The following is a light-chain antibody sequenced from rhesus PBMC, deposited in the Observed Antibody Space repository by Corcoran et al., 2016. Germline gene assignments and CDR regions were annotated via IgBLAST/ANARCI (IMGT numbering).Light chain of an antibody. CDR2: YAS. Sequence: DIQMTQSPSSLSASVGDTVTITCRASQGISNYLAWYQQKPGKAPKPLIYYASNLESGGPSRFSGSGTETEFTLTISSLQPEDFAIYYCQQHNSYPLTFGGGTRVEIK. CDR1: QGISNY. V-gene: IGKV1S14*01. J-gene: IGKJ4*01. CDR3: QQHNSYPLT.